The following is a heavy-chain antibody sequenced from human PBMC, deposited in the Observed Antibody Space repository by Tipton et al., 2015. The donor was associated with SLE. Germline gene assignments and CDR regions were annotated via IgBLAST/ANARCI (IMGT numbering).Heavy chain of an antibody. Sequence: LRLSCTVSGGSISSSSYYWGWIRQPPGKGLEWIGSIYYSGSTYYNPSLKSRVTISVDTSKNQFSLKLSSVTAADTAVYYCARGYSSGWGYFDYWGQGTLVTVSS. J-gene: IGHJ4*02. CDR2: IYYSGST. D-gene: IGHD6-19*01. CDR3: ARGYSSGWGYFDY. V-gene: IGHV4-39*07. CDR1: GGSISSSSYY.